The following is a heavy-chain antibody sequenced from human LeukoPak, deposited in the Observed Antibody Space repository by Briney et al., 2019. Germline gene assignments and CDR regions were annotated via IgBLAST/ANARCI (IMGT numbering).Heavy chain of an antibody. CDR2: INHSGST. V-gene: IGHV4-34*01. D-gene: IGHD3-16*01. Sequence: SETLSLTCAVYSGSFSGYYWSWIRQPPGKGLEWIGEINHSGSTNNNPSLKSRVTISVDTSKNQFSLKLSSVTAADTAVYYCARETSQKGAHYMDVWGKGTTITISS. CDR3: ARETSQKGAHYMDV. CDR1: SGSFSGYY. J-gene: IGHJ6*03.